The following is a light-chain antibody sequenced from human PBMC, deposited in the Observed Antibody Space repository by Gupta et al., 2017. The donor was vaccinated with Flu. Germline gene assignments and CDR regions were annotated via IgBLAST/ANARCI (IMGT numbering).Light chain of an antibody. Sequence: IQMTQSPSSLSASIGDRVTIACQASQDIDKSLNWYQQKPGEAPKLLIYDASALETGVPSRFSGGGSGTDFTFTISSLQPDDIATYYCQQFEDFITFSGGIKVEIK. J-gene: IGKJ4*01. V-gene: IGKV1-33*01. CDR1: QDIDKS. CDR2: DAS. CDR3: QQFEDFIT.